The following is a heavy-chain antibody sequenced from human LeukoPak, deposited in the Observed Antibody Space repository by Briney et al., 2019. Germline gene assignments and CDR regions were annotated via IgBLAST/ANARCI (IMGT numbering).Heavy chain of an antibody. CDR3: ARDSPGTY. D-gene: IGHD3-10*01. CDR1: GFTFSSYS. V-gene: IGHV3-48*01. CDR2: ISSSSTI. J-gene: IGHJ4*02. Sequence: GGSLRLSCAASGFTFSSYSMNWVRQAPGKGLEWVSYISSSSTIYYADSVKGRFTISRDNAKNSLYLQMNSLRAEDTAVYYCARDSPGTYWGQGTLVTVSS.